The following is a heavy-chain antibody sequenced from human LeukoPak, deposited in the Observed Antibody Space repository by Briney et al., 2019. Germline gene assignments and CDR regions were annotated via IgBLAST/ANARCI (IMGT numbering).Heavy chain of an antibody. CDR1: GFTFSSYS. D-gene: IGHD3-3*01. CDR3: AREYFEVVSMVDY. V-gene: IGHV3-21*01. J-gene: IGHJ4*02. Sequence: GGSLRLSCAASGFTFSSYSMNWVRQAPGKGLEWVSSISSSSSYIYYADSVKGRFTISRDNAKNSLYLQMNSLRAEDTAVYYCAREYFEVVSMVDYWGQGTLVTVSS. CDR2: ISSSSSYI.